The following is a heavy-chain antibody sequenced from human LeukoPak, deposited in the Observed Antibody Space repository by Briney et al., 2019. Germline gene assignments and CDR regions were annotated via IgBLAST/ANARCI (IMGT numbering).Heavy chain of an antibody. CDR3: ALRSSWYLNQNDY. D-gene: IGHD6-13*01. CDR2: INPNSGGT. V-gene: IGHV1-2*02. J-gene: IGHJ4*02. Sequence: ASVKVSCKASGYTFTGYYMHWVRQAPGQGLEWMGWINPNSGGTNYAQKFQGRVTMTRDTSISTAYMELSRLRSDDTAVYYCALRSSWYLNQNDYWGQGTLVTVSS. CDR1: GYTFTGYY.